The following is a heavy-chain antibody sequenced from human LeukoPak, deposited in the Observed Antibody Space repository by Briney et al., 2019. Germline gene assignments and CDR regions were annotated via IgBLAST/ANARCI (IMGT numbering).Heavy chain of an antibody. V-gene: IGHV3-30-3*01. CDR2: ISYDGSNK. CDR1: GFTFSSYA. D-gene: IGHD5-24*01. CDR3: ARVEMATISVGYFDY. J-gene: IGHJ4*02. Sequence: PGRSLRLSCAASGFTFSSYAMHWVRQAPGKGLEWVAVISYDGSNKYYADSVKGRFTTSRDNSKNTLYLQMNSLRAEDTAVYYCARVEMATISVGYFDYWGQGTLVTVSS.